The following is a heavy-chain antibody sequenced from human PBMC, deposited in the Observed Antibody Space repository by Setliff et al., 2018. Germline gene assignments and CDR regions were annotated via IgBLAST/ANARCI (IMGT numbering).Heavy chain of an antibody. CDR3: ARGTFDTSGYFPYPIGY. V-gene: IGHV4-31*03. J-gene: IGHJ4*02. CDR2: IYYSGTT. CDR1: GGSIISGTYY. Sequence: TLSLTCTVSGGSIISGTYYWSCILQHPGKGREWIGYIYYSGTTYYNPSLKSRVTISLDTSKNQLSLNLSSVTAADTAVYYCARGTFDTSGYFPYPIGYWGQGTLVTVSS. D-gene: IGHD3-22*01.